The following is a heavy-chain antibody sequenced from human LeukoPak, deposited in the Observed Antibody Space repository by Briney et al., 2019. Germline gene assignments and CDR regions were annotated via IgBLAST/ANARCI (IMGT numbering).Heavy chain of an antibody. J-gene: IGHJ4*02. V-gene: IGHV3-48*01. D-gene: IGHD1-1*01. CDR1: GFRFSGYS. CDR3: ARDFNVGYDFDY. CDR2: ISTTSGAT. Sequence: GGSLRLSCAASGFRFSGYSMNWVRQAPGKGLEWVSYISTTSGATYYAASVKGRFTISRDNAKNSLYLQMNSLRAEDTAVYYYARDFNVGYDFDYWGQGTLVTVSS.